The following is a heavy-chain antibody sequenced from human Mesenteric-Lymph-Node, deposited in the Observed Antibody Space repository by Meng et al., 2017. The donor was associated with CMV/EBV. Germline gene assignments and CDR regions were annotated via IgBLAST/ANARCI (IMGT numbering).Heavy chain of an antibody. V-gene: IGHV3-23*01. J-gene: IGHJ2*01. CDR1: GFTFSNYV. Sequence: GGSLRLSCAASGFTFSNYVMSWVRQAPGKGLEWVSAISGSGGSTNYADSVKGRFTISRDNSKNTLYLQMNSLTTEDTAVYYCAKDGRGSPYWYFDLWGRGTLVTVSS. D-gene: IGHD5-12*01. CDR2: ISGSGGST. CDR3: AKDGRGSPYWYFDL.